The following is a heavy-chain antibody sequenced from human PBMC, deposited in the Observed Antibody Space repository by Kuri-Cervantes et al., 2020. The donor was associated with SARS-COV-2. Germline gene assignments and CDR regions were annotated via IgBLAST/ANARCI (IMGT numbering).Heavy chain of an antibody. CDR3: ARDKFEMATIPDAFDT. J-gene: IGHJ3*02. D-gene: IGHD5-24*01. CDR2: IYHSGST. V-gene: IGHV4-38-2*02. CDR1: GYSISSGYY. Sequence: GSLRLSCTVSGYSISSGYYWGWIRQPPGKGLEWIGSIYHSGSTYYNPSLKSRVTISVDTSKNQFSLKLSSVTAADTAVYYCARDKFEMATIPDAFDTWGQGTMVTVSS.